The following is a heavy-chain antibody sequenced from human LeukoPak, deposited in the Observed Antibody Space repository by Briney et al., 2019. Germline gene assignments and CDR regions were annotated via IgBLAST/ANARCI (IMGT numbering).Heavy chain of an antibody. V-gene: IGHV1-46*01. CDR1: GYTFTSYY. CDR2: INPSGGST. J-gene: IGHJ5*02. D-gene: IGHD3-22*01. Sequence: ASVKVSCKASGYTFTSYYMHWVRQAPGQGLEWMGIINPSGGSTSYAQKFQGRVTMTRDMSTSTVYMELSSLRPEDTAVYYCARDAYYYDSSGYYGTARGNYNWFDPWGQGTLVTVSS. CDR3: ARDAYYYDSSGYYGTARGNYNWFDP.